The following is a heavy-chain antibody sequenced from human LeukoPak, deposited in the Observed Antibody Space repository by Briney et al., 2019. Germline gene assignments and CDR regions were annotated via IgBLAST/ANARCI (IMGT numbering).Heavy chain of an antibody. J-gene: IGHJ4*02. D-gene: IGHD6-19*01. V-gene: IGHV3-30*18. CDR2: ISYDGSNK. Sequence: GRSLRLSCAASGFTFSSYGMHWVRQAPGKGLERVAVISYDGSNKYYADSVKGRFTISRDNSKNTLYLQMNSLRAEDTAVYYCAKDSTAVAGVFDYWGQGTLVTVSS. CDR1: GFTFSSYG. CDR3: AKDSTAVAGVFDY.